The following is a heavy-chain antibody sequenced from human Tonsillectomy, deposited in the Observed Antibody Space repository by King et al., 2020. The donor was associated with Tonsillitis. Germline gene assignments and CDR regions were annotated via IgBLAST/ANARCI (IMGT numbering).Heavy chain of an antibody. CDR2: ISGGGGST. CDR1: GFTFSSYA. Sequence: VQLVESGGGLVQPGGSLRVSCAASGFTFSSYAMSWVRQAPGKGLEWVSLISGGGGSTYYEDSVKGRFTISRDNSKNTLYLQMNSLRVEDTAVYYCAKDPTYYKTTYYFDYWGQGTLVTVSS. CDR3: AKDPTYYKTTYYFDY. D-gene: IGHD3-10*01. V-gene: IGHV3-23*04. J-gene: IGHJ4*02.